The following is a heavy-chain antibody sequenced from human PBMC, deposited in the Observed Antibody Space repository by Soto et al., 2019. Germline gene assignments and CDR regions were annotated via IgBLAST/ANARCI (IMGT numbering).Heavy chain of an antibody. CDR3: AKVIGPTVTTPYTGYYYYGMDV. Sequence: GGSLRLSCAASGFTFSSYGMHWVRQAPGKGLEWVAVISYDGSNKYYADSVKGRFTISRDNSKNTLYLQMNSLRAEDTAVYYCAKVIGPTVTTPYTGYYYYGMDVWGQGTTVTVSS. CDR1: GFTFSSYG. D-gene: IGHD4-17*01. CDR2: ISYDGSNK. V-gene: IGHV3-30*18. J-gene: IGHJ6*02.